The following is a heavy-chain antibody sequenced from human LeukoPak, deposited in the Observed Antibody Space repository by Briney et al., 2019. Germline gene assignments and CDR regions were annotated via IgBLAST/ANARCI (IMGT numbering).Heavy chain of an antibody. D-gene: IGHD2-2*01. CDR2: INPNSGGT. CDR1: GYTFTAHY. CDR3: ARVSTYGCSSTACLVFDI. V-gene: IGHV1-2*02. Sequence: ASVKVSCKASGYTFTAHYMHWVRQAPGQGLEWMGWINPNSGGTNYAQKFQGRVTMTRDTSVSTAYMEVSRLRSDDTAVYYYARVSTYGCSSTACLVFDIWGQGTVVTVSS. J-gene: IGHJ3*02.